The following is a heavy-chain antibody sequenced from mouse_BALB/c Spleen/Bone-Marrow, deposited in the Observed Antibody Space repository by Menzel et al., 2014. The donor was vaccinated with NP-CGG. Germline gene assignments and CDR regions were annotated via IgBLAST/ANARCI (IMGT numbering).Heavy chain of an antibody. V-gene: IGHV5-17*02. D-gene: IGHD2-4*01. Sequence: EVMLVESGGGLVQPGGSRKLSCAASGFTFSSFGMHWVRQAPEKGLEWVAYISNGSSPIYYADTVKGRCTISRDNPKNTLFLQMTSLRSEDTAMYYCARKGAMITHYYAMDYWGQGTSVTVSS. J-gene: IGHJ4*01. CDR2: ISNGSSPI. CDR3: ARKGAMITHYYAMDY. CDR1: GFTFSSFG.